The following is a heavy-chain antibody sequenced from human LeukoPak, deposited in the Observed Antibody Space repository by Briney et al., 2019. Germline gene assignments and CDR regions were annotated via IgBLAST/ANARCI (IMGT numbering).Heavy chain of an antibody. V-gene: IGHV3-23*01. J-gene: IGHJ4*02. D-gene: IGHD1-1*01. CDR3: AGPPNSGF. CDR2: IRGSSGDT. Sequence: GGSLTLSCAASRFTFRNYAMSWVRQAPGKGLEWVSTIRGSSGDTYYADSVKGRFTISRDNSKNTLYLQMNSLRAEDTAIYYCAGPPNSGFWGQGTLVTVS. CDR1: RFTFRNYA.